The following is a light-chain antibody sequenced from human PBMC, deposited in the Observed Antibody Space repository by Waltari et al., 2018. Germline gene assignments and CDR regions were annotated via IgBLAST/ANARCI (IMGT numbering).Light chain of an antibody. CDR3: QSYDSSLSAVV. V-gene: IGLV1-40*01. Sequence: QSVLTQPPSVSGAPGQRVTISCTGGSSNIGVPYDVHWYQQLPGTAPKLLIYGNSNRPSGVPDRFAGSKSGTSASLAITGLQTKDEAVYYCQSYDSSLSAVVFGGGTKLTVL. J-gene: IGLJ3*02. CDR2: GNS. CDR1: SSNIGVPYD.